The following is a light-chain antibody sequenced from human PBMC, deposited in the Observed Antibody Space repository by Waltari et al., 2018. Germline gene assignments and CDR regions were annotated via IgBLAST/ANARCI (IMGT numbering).Light chain of an antibody. CDR1: QSVSSY. Sequence: IVLTHSPATLSLSPGERATISCRASQSVSSYLAWYQQKPGQAPRLLIYDASNRATGIPARFSGSGSGTDFTLTISSLEPEDFAVYYCQQRSNWYTFGQGTKLEI. V-gene: IGKV3-11*01. CDR2: DAS. CDR3: QQRSNWYT. J-gene: IGKJ2*01.